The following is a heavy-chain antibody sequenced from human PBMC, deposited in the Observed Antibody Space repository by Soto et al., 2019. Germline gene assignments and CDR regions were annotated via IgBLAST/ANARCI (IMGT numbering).Heavy chain of an antibody. CDR1: GGTFSSYA. D-gene: IGHD2-15*01. V-gene: IGHV1-69*13. CDR2: IIPIFGTA. Sequence: SVKVSCKASGGTFSSYAISWVRQAPGQGLEWMGGIIPIFGTANYAQKFQGRVTITADESTSTAYMELSSLRSEDTAVYYCARAYCSGGSCYGRPDYYYYYGMDVWGQGTTVTVSS. CDR3: ARAYCSGGSCYGRPDYYYYYGMDV. J-gene: IGHJ6*02.